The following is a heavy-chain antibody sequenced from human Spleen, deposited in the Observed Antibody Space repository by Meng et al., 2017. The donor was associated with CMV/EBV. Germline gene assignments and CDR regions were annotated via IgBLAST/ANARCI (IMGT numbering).Heavy chain of an antibody. CDR3: ARAIDFGDSTSPFDF. J-gene: IGHJ4*02. CDR2: INPNNGDT. CDR1: GYAFTGYY. Sequence: ASVKVSCKASGYAFTGYYIHWVRQAPGQGLEWVGWINPNNGDTNSAQKFQGRVTMSRDTSISTAYMELSRLTSDDTAVYYCARAIDFGDSTSPFDFWGQGTLVTVSS. V-gene: IGHV1-2*02. D-gene: IGHD4-17*01.